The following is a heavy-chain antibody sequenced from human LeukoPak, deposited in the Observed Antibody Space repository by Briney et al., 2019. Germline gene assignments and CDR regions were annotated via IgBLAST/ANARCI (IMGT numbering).Heavy chain of an antibody. CDR1: GGSISSYY. CDR3: ARVYYSSSYDYWYFDL. D-gene: IGHD6-13*01. V-gene: IGHV4-59*01. Sequence: SETLSLTCTVSGGSISSYYWSWIRQPPGKGLEWIGYISDSGSTYYNPSLKSRVTISVDTSKNLFSLKLSSVTAADTAVYYCARVYYSSSYDYWYFDLWGRGTLVTVSS. J-gene: IGHJ2*01. CDR2: ISDSGST.